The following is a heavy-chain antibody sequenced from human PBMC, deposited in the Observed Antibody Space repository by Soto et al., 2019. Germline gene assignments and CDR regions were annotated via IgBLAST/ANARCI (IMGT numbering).Heavy chain of an antibody. D-gene: IGHD3-3*02. V-gene: IGHV1-18*04. Sequence: ASVKVSCKASGFTFTSYGFTWVRQAPGQGLEWMGWISGYKGQTNYSQKFQGRVTMTTDTSTSTAYMEVRSLSSDDTAIYYCARVSTPISGVVIPTSFDHWGQGTLVTVSS. CDR2: ISGYKGQT. CDR1: GFTFTSYG. J-gene: IGHJ4*02. CDR3: ARVSTPISGVVIPTSFDH.